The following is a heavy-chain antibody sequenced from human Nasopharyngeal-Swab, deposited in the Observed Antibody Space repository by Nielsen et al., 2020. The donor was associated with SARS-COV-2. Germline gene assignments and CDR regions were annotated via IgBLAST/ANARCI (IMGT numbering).Heavy chain of an antibody. Sequence: SETLSLTCTVSGGSISSYYWSWIRQPPGKGLEWIGYIYYSWSTNYNPSLKSRVTISVDTSKNQFSLKLRSVTAADTAVYYCARILTIFGVVASYYFDYWGQGTLVTVSS. V-gene: IGHV4-59*01. J-gene: IGHJ4*02. CDR3: ARILTIFGVVASYYFDY. D-gene: IGHD3-3*01. CDR2: IYYSWST. CDR1: GGSISSYY.